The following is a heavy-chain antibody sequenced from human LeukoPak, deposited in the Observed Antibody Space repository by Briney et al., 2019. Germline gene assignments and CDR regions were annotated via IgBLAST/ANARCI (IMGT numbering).Heavy chain of an antibody. D-gene: IGHD6-13*01. J-gene: IGHJ4*02. CDR1: GFTYMNAC. V-gene: IGHV3-15*01. CDR3: ATLKTGTSSFL. CDR2: NKSKTDGATA. Sequence: GVSIRLSCVSSGFTYMNACMSWGRQASGKGLEWVGRNKSKTDGATAAYAAPVKDRYTISRDDSKNTLYLQLNSLKTEHTAVYYCATLKTGTSSFLWGQGTLVTASS.